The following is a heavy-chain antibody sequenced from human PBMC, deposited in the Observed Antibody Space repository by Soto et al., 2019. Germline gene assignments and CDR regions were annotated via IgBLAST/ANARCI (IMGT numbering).Heavy chain of an antibody. CDR2: ISSSSSTI. V-gene: IGHV3-48*02. CDR1: GFTFSSYS. CDR3: ASGAAAGTWWFDP. Sequence: EVQLVESGGGLVQPGGSLRLSCAASGFTFSSYSMNWVRQAPGKGLEWVSYISSSSSTIYYADSVKGRFTISRDNAKNSLYLQMNSLRDEDTAVYYFASGAAAGTWWFDPWGQGTLVTVSS. J-gene: IGHJ5*02. D-gene: IGHD6-13*01.